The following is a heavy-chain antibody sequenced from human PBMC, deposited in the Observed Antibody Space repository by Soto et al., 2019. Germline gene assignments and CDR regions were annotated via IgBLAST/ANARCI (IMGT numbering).Heavy chain of an antibody. J-gene: IGHJ4*02. Sequence: QVQLQESGPGLVKPSQTLSLTCTVSGGSISSGGYYWSWIRQHPGKGLEWIGYIYDSGSTYYNPSRKRLVTISVDTSKNQLSLKLSSVTAADTAVYYCARDLLSGIQDYWGQGSLVTVSS. CDR2: IYDSGST. CDR3: ARDLLSGIQDY. CDR1: GGSISSGGYY. V-gene: IGHV4-31*01. D-gene: IGHD1-26*01.